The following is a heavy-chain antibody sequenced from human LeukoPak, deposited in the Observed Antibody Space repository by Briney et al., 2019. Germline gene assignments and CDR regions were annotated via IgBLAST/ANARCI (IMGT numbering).Heavy chain of an antibody. CDR1: GFSLIGYF. J-gene: IGHJ4*02. V-gene: IGHV3-30*04. CDR3: VRDNGGNLQFDL. CDR2: ISSDGSSK. Sequence: GGSLRFACTTYGFSLIGYFLHWVRQAPGKGLEWVAVISSDGSSKYYAGSVKGRFTISRDHSKNSLYVDMNSLRPEDTAVYYCVRDNGGNLQFDLWGPGTLVIVSS. D-gene: IGHD2-8*01.